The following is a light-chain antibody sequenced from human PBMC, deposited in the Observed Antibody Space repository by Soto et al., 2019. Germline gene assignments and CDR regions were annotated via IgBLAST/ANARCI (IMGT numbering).Light chain of an antibody. CDR1: QSVSSN. CDR2: GES. V-gene: IGKV3-15*01. Sequence: IVIPRCLANLSVCPGERATLYCRACQSVSSNLAWYQQKPGQAPRLLIYGESARATGIPARFSGSGAGTEFIHTFSSLQSEDLSTHFCQLYNSYSEALGQGTKVDIK. J-gene: IGKJ1*01. CDR3: QLYNSYSEA.